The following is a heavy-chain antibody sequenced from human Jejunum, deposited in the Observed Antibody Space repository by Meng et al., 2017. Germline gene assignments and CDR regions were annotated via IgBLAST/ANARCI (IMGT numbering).Heavy chain of an antibody. J-gene: IGHJ4*02. CDR2: ISRSGRA. CDR3: ARDPRTNWASRFFDN. V-gene: IGHV4-4*02. CDR1: GGSVSTTDW. D-gene: IGHD1/OR15-1a*01. Sequence: QAQSQDSGPGLGRPSGTLSLTCAVSGGSVSTTDWWSWVRQPPGKGLEWIGEISRSGRANYNPSLKGRVTISLDRSMNLFSLKLDSVTAADAAVYYCARDPRTNWASRFFDNWGQGTLVTVSS.